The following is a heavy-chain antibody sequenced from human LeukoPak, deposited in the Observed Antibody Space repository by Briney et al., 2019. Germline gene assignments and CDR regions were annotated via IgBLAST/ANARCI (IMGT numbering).Heavy chain of an antibody. V-gene: IGHV4-39*01. Sequence: SETLSLTCTVSGGSISSSSYYWGWIRQPPGKGLEWIGSIYYSGSTYYNPSLKSRVTISVDTSKNQFSLKLSSVTAADTAVYYCASSPCTYCSSTSCQSQKPGWFDPWGQGTLVTVSS. CDR1: GGSISSSSYY. CDR3: ASSPCTYCSSTSCQSQKPGWFDP. CDR2: IYYSGST. J-gene: IGHJ5*02. D-gene: IGHD2-2*01.